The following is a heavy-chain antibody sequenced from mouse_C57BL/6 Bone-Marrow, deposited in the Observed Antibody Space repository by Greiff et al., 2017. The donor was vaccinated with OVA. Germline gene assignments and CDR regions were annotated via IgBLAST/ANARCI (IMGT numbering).Heavy chain of an antibody. V-gene: IGHV5-17*01. CDR1: GFTFSDYG. J-gene: IGHJ1*03. Sequence: EVKLQESGGGLVKPGGSLKLSCAASGFTFSDYGMHWVRQAPEKGLEWVAYISSGSSTIYYADTVKGRFTISRDNAKNTLFLQMTSLRSEDTAMYYCARRSYYGYDGYFDVWGTGTTVTVSS. CDR2: ISSGSSTI. D-gene: IGHD2-2*01. CDR3: ARRSYYGYDGYFDV.